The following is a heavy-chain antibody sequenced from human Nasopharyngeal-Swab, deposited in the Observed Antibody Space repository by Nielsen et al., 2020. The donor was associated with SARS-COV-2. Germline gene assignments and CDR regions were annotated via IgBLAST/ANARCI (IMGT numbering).Heavy chain of an antibody. CDR3: VKPVHITMVRGVMSGPNWFDP. J-gene: IGHJ5*02. V-gene: IGHV3-64D*06. Sequence: GESLKISCSASGFTFSSYAMHWVRQAPGKGLEYVSAISSNGGSTYYADSVKGRFTISRDNSKNTLYLQMSSLRAEDTAVYYCVKPVHITMVRGVMSGPNWFDPWGQGTLVTASS. CDR1: GFTFSSYA. D-gene: IGHD3-10*01. CDR2: ISSNGGST.